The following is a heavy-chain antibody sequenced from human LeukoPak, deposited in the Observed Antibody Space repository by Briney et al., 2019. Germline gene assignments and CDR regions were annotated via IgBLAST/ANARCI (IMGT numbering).Heavy chain of an antibody. V-gene: IGHV3-23*01. CDR3: AKDWTPHNRVYGCLDA. Sequence: PPGGSLRLSCVGSGFAFGVHAMSWVRQAPGKGPEWVATIGSGADLFYAESVKGRFTISRDDPRNTVWLQMNSVRAEDTALYYCAKDWTPHNRVYGCLDAWGQGTQVTVSS. CDR2: IGSGADL. CDR1: GFAFGVHA. D-gene: IGHD3-10*01. J-gene: IGHJ5*02.